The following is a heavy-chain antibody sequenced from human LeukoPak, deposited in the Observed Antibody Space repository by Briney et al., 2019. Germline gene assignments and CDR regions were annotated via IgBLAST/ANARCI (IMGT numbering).Heavy chain of an antibody. Sequence: PGGSLRLSCAASGFTFSKYWMSWVRQAPGKGLEWVVNINERGSEKNYVDSAKGRFTVSRDNAQDSPYLQMNSLRVEDTAVYYCARHPNSNWDYWGQGTLVTVSS. CDR1: GFTFSKYW. CDR3: ARHPNSNWDY. CDR2: INERGSEK. V-gene: IGHV3-7*03. D-gene: IGHD6-13*01. J-gene: IGHJ4*02.